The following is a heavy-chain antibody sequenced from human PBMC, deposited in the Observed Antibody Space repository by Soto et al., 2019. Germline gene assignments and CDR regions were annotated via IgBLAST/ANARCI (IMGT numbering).Heavy chain of an antibody. CDR3: ARGREQWLVDYYYYYGMDV. CDR2: INPSGGST. Sequence: ASVKVSCKASGYTFTSYYMHWVRQAPGQGLEWMGIINPSGGSTSYAQKFQGRVTMTRDTSTSTVYMELSSLRSEDTAVYYCARGREQWLVDYYYYYGMDVWGQGTTVTVSS. V-gene: IGHV1-46*01. D-gene: IGHD6-19*01. J-gene: IGHJ6*02. CDR1: GYTFTSYY.